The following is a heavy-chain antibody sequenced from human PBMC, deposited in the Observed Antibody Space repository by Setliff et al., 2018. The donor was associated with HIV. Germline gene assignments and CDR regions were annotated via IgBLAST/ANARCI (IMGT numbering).Heavy chain of an antibody. D-gene: IGHD3-10*01. J-gene: IGHJ6*03. CDR1: GYTFTSYY. Sequence: WASVKVSCKASGYTFTSYYMHWVRQAPGQGLEWMGIINPSGGSTSYAQKFQGRVTMTRDTSTSTVYMELSSLRSEDTAVYYCACTYYYGSGSPGSYYYYMDVWGKGTTVTVSS. CDR2: INPSGGST. CDR3: ACTYYYGSGSPGSYYYYMDV. V-gene: IGHV1-46*01.